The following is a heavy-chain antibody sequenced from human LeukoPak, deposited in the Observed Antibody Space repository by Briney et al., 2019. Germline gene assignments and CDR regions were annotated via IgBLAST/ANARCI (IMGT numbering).Heavy chain of an antibody. D-gene: IGHD4-11*01. CDR2: IYSGGST. J-gene: IGHJ3*02. V-gene: IGHV3-53*01. Sequence: GGSLRLSCAASGFTFSSYVMSWVRQTPGKGLEWVSVIYSGGSTYYADSVKGRFTISRDNSKNTLYLQMNSLRAEDTAVYYCARFQVTRDAFDIWGQGTMVTVSS. CDR3: ARFQVTRDAFDI. CDR1: GFTFSSYV.